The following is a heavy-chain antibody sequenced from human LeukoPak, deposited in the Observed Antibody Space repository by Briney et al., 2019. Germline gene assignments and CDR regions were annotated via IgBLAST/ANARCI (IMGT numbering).Heavy chain of an antibody. CDR2: IYYSGST. V-gene: IGHV4-59*08. CDR1: GGSISSYY. Sequence: SETLSLTCTVSGGSISSYYWSWIRQPPGKGLEWIGYIYYSGSTNYNPSLKSRVTISVDTSKNQFSPKLSSVTAADTAVYYCARRVVLWFGDSPAWFDPWGQGTLVTVSS. D-gene: IGHD3-10*01. CDR3: ARRVVLWFGDSPAWFDP. J-gene: IGHJ5*02.